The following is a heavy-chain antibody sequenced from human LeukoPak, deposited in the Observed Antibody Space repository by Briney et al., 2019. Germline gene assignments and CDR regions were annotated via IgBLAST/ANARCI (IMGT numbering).Heavy chain of an antibody. Sequence: ASVKVSCKASGYTFIGYYIHWVRQAPGQGLEWMGWINPNSGGTNYAQKFQGRVTMTRDTSITTAYMELSRLRFDDTAVYYCARETFHQFDYWGQGTLVTVSS. J-gene: IGHJ4*02. CDR3: ARETFHQFDY. V-gene: IGHV1-2*02. CDR2: INPNSGGT. CDR1: GYTFIGYY.